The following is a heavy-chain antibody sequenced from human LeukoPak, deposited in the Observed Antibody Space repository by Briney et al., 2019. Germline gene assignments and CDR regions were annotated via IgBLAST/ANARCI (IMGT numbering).Heavy chain of an antibody. CDR1: GFTFSNAW. CDR2: LKSKTDGGTT. Sequence: PGGSLRLSCAASGFTFSNAWMSWVRQAAGKGLEWVGRLKSKTDGGTTDYAAPVKGRFTISRDDSKNTLYLQMNSLKAEDTAVYYCARDRSSSWYSDWGQGTLVTVSS. CDR3: ARDRSSSWYSD. J-gene: IGHJ4*02. D-gene: IGHD6-13*01. V-gene: IGHV3-15*01.